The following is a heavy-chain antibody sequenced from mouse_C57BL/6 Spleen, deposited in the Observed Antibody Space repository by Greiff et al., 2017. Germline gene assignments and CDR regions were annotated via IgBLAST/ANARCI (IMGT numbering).Heavy chain of an antibody. V-gene: IGHV5-16*01. D-gene: IGHD2-5*01. CDR3: ARVYYSNPYYYAMDY. CDR2: INYDGSST. Sequence: DVQLQESEGGLVQPGSSMKLSCTASGFTFSDYYMAWVRQVPEKGLEWVANINYDGSSTYYLDSLKSRFIISRDNAKNILYLQMSSLKSEDTATYYCARVYYSNPYYYAMDYWGQGTSVTVSS. J-gene: IGHJ4*01. CDR1: GFTFSDYY.